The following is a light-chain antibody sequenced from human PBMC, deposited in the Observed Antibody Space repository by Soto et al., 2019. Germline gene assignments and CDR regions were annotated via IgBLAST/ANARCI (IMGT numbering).Light chain of an antibody. CDR3: GSWDSSLSAYV. Sequence: QSVMTQPPSVSAAPGQTVTISCSGSSSNIGGNSVSWYQQLPGTAPKLLIYDDNKRPSGIPHRFSGSKSGTSATLGITGFQTGDEADYYCGSWDSSLSAYVFGTGTKLTVL. V-gene: IGLV1-51*01. J-gene: IGLJ1*01. CDR1: SSNIGGNS. CDR2: DDN.